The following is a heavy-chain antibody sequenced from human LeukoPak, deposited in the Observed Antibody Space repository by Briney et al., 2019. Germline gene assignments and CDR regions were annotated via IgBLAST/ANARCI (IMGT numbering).Heavy chain of an antibody. V-gene: IGHV4-34*01. Sequence: PSETLSLTCAAYGGSFSAHYWSWIRQAPGKGLGWIGEINHSGRTKYNPSLKSRVAISVDTSKSQFSLKLSSVTAADTAVYYCARSIVVVPAAPFDYWGQGTLVTVSS. CDR3: ARSIVVVPAAPFDY. CDR2: INHSGRT. J-gene: IGHJ4*02. D-gene: IGHD2-2*01. CDR1: GGSFSAHY.